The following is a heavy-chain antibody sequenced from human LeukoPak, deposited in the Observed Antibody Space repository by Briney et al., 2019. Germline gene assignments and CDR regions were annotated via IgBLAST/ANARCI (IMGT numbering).Heavy chain of an antibody. CDR3: AKDSSSGPYFYYYYMDV. J-gene: IGHJ6*03. Sequence: VGSLRLSCAASGFTFSSYGMHWVRQAPGKGLEWVAFIRYDGSNKYYADSVKGRFTISRGNSKNTLYLQMNSLRAEDTAVYYCAKDSSSGPYFYYYYMDVWGKGTTVTISS. CDR2: IRYDGSNK. D-gene: IGHD6-6*01. CDR1: GFTFSSYG. V-gene: IGHV3-30*02.